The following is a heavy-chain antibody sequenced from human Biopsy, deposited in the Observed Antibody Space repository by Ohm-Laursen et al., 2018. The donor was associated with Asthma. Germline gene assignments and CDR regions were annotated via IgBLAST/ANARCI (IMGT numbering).Heavy chain of an antibody. CDR3: GIVVAANPFQGDC. CDR2: ISYDGSIT. V-gene: IGHV3-30*03. J-gene: IGHJ4*02. CDR1: GFAFRSYA. D-gene: IGHD2-15*01. Sequence: SLRLSCAASGFAFRSYALNWVRQAPGKGLEWVAVISYDGSITHYADSVKGRFTISRDNSKNTVYLDISSLRIEDTAVFYCGIVVAANPFQGDCWGQGTLVTVSS.